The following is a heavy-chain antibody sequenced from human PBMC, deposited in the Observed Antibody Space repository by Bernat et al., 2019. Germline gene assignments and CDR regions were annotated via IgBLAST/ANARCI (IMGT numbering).Heavy chain of an antibody. CDR1: GGSVSSGSYY. D-gene: IGHD3-3*01. CDR3: ARATRITIFGVVNRLMYYFDY. CDR2: IYYSGST. V-gene: IGHV4-61*01. J-gene: IGHJ4*02. Sequence: QVQLQESGPGLVKPSETLSLTCTVSGGSVSSGSYYWSWIRQPPGKGLEWIGYIYYSGSTNYNPSLKSRVTISVDTSKNQFSLKLSSVTAAVTAVYYCARATRITIFGVVNRLMYYFDYWGQGTLVTVSS.